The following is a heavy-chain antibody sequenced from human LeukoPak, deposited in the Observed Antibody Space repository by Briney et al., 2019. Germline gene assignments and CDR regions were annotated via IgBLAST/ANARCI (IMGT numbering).Heavy chain of an antibody. CDR1: GYSISSGYY. J-gene: IGHJ5*02. Sequence: KPSETLSLTCAVSGYSISSGYYWGWIRQPPGQGLEWIGSIYHSGSTYYNPSLKSRVTISVDTSKNQFSLKLSSVTAADTAVYYCARHHEEMATDNWFDPWGQGTLVTVSS. D-gene: IGHD5-24*01. CDR3: ARHHEEMATDNWFDP. V-gene: IGHV4-38-2*01. CDR2: IYHSGST.